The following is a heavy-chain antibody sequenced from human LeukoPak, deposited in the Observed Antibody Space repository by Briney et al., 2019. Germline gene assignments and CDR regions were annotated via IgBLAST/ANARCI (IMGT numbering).Heavy chain of an antibody. D-gene: IGHD2-2*01. V-gene: IGHV3-9*03. Sequence: GGSLRLSCAASGFTFDDYAMHWVRQAPGKGLEWVSGISWNSGSIGYADSAKGRFTISRDNAKNSLYLQMNSLRAEDMALYYCAKGSCSSTSCYVEFGYWRQGTLVTVSS. CDR1: GFTFDDYA. CDR3: AKGSCSSTSCYVEFGY. CDR2: ISWNSGSI. J-gene: IGHJ4*02.